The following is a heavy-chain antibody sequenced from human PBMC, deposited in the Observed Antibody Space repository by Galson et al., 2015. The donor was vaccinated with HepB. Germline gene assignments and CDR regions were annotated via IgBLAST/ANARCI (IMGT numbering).Heavy chain of an antibody. Sequence: SVKVSCKASGGTFGSYTISWVRQAPGQGLEWMGRIIPILGIANYAQKFQGRVTITADKSTSTAYMELSSLRSEDTAVYHCARDLEMATIGVLNYWGQGTLVTVSS. J-gene: IGHJ4*02. V-gene: IGHV1-69*04. D-gene: IGHD5-24*01. CDR2: IIPILGIA. CDR1: GGTFGSYT. CDR3: ARDLEMATIGVLNY.